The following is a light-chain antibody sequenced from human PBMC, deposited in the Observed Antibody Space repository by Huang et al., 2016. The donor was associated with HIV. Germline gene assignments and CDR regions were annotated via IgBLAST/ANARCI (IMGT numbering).Light chain of an antibody. CDR2: DAS. CDR3: QQFTF. V-gene: IGKV1-13*02. Sequence: AIQLTQSPSSLSASVGDRVTMTCRASQGISSALAWYQQKPGKVPKLLIYDASSLESGVPSRFSGSASGTDFTLTISSLQPEDFATYYCQQFTFFGGGTKVEIE. J-gene: IGKJ4*01. CDR1: QGISSA.